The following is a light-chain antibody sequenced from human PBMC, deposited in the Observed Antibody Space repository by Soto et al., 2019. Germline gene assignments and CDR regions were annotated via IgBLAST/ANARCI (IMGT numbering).Light chain of an antibody. V-gene: IGLV4-69*01. CDR2: LNSDGSH. CDR3: QTWGTGIWV. Sequence: QLVLTQSPSASASLGASVKLTCTLSSGHSSYALAWHQQQPEKGPRYLMKLNSDGSHSKGDGIPDRFSGSSSGAERYLTISSLQSEDEADYYCQTWGTGIWVFGGGTKVTVL. CDR1: SGHSSYA. J-gene: IGLJ3*02.